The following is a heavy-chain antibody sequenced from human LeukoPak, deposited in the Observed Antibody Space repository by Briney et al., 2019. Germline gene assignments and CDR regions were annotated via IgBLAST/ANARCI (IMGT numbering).Heavy chain of an antibody. CDR2: ISGSGGST. J-gene: IGHJ4*02. CDR1: GFTYSSYA. V-gene: IGHV3-23*01. Sequence: GGSLRLSCAASGFTYSSYAMSWVRQAPGKGLEWVSAISGSGGSTYYADSVKGRFTISRDNSRNTLYLQMNSLRAEDTAVYYCAKVLPYDSSGYYTGGYYFDYWGQGTLVTVSS. CDR3: AKVLPYDSSGYYTGGYYFDY. D-gene: IGHD3-22*01.